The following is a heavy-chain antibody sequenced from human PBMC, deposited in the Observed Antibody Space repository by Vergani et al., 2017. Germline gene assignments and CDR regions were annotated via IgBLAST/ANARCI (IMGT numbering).Heavy chain of an antibody. Sequence: QMQLQESGPGLVKASETLSLTCTVSGDSIISRSYYWGWIRQPPGKGLEWIGYIYYSGSTNYNPSLKSRVTISVDTSKNQFSLKLSSVTAADTAVYYCASHIVVVPAAYWADAFDIWGQGTMVTVSS. D-gene: IGHD2-2*01. CDR2: IYYSGST. CDR3: ASHIVVVPAAYWADAFDI. J-gene: IGHJ3*02. V-gene: IGHV4-61*05. CDR1: GDSIISRSYY.